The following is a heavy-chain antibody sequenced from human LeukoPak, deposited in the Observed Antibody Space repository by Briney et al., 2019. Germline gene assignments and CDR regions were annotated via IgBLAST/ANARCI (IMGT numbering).Heavy chain of an antibody. CDR2: IDPSGPSV. V-gene: IGHV1-46*01. J-gene: IGHJ4*02. D-gene: IGHD5-12*01. Sequence: ASVKVSCKTSGYTFTGYSVHWLRQAPGQGLQWMGIIDPSGPSVTYAQIFQGRLTVTRDTSTSTVYMQLSSLRSEDTAMYYCARATSPIAYDWNSWGQGTLVTVSS. CDR3: ARATSPIAYDWNS. CDR1: GYTFTGYS.